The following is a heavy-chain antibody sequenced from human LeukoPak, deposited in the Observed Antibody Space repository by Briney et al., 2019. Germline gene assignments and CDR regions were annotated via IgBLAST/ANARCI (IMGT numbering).Heavy chain of an antibody. CDR2: ITSTSSPI. V-gene: IGHV3-48*01. CDR3: ARMVRGTSGLDV. D-gene: IGHD3-10*01. CDR1: GFTFSSYS. Sequence: PGGSLRPSCAASGFTFSSYSMNWVRQAPGKGLEWVSYITSTSSPIYYADSVKGRFTISRDNAKNSLYLQMNSLRAEDTAVYYCARMVRGTSGLDVWGQGTTVTVSS. J-gene: IGHJ6*02.